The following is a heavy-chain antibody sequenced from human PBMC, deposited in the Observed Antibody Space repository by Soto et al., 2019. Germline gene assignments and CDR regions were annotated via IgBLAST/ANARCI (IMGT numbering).Heavy chain of an antibody. CDR3: ARWGTTGGLDV. Sequence: QVQLVESGGGVVQPGTSLRLSCVGSGFTFRSYVIHWVRQAPGKGLEWVARTSYDGSNIFYGDSVKGRFTISRDNTRNTVELQMDSQKLEDTSLYYCARWGTTGGLDVWGHGTLVSVSS. J-gene: IGHJ4*01. V-gene: IGHV3-33*05. D-gene: IGHD3-16*01. CDR1: GFTFRSYV. CDR2: TSYDGSNI.